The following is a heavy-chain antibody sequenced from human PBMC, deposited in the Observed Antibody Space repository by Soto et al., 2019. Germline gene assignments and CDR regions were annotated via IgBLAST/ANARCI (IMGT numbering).Heavy chain of an antibody. CDR2: ISAYNGNT. D-gene: IGHD3-9*01. J-gene: IGHJ4*02. Sequence: QVQLVQSGAEVKKPGASVMVSCKASGYTFTSYGISWVRQAPGQGLEWMGWISAYNGNTNYAQKLQGRVTMTTDTSTSTAYMELRSLRSDDTAVYYCARDLGRELRYFDWSTYYFDYWGQGTLVTVSS. CDR3: ARDLGRELRYFDWSTYYFDY. CDR1: GYTFTSYG. V-gene: IGHV1-18*01.